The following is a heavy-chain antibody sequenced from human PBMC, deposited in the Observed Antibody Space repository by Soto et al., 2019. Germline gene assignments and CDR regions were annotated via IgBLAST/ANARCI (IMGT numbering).Heavy chain of an antibody. CDR2: VNSVGITL. CDR1: GFTFNSYW. Sequence: GGSLRLSCAASGFTFNSYWMHWVRQAPGKGLVWVSRVNSVGITLTYTDSVMGRFTISRDNAKNTLYLQMNSLRAEDTAAYYCAREGVAGDFDYWGQGTLVTVS. CDR3: AREGVAGDFDY. V-gene: IGHV3-74*01. D-gene: IGHD6-19*01. J-gene: IGHJ4*01.